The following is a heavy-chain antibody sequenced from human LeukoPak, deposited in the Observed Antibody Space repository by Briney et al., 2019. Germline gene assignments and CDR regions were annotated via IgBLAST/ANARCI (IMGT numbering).Heavy chain of an antibody. Sequence: GGSLRLSCAASGFIFSDFYMSWVRQAAGKGLEYIAYISPSSHDIIYADSVKGRFTISRDNAKNSLYLQMNSLRAEDTAVYYCARERGSGYYYFDYWGQGTLVTVSS. V-gene: IGHV3-11*06. D-gene: IGHD5-12*01. CDR3: ARERGSGYYYFDY. CDR2: ISPSSHDI. CDR1: GFIFSDFY. J-gene: IGHJ4*02.